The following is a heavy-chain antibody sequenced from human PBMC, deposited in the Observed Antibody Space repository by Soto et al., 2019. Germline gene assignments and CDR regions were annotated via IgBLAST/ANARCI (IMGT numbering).Heavy chain of an antibody. CDR2: IYWNDDK. J-gene: IGHJ5*02. D-gene: IGHD3-10*01. V-gene: IGHV2-5*01. CDR1: GFSLSTSGVG. CDR3: AHRRLRGDYCSGRWFDP. Sequence: QITLKESGPTLVKPTQTLTLTCTFSGFSLSTSGVGVGWIRQPPGKALEWLALIYWNDDKRYSPSLKSRLTNTKATSKNPVVLTMSNMDPVDTATYYFAHRRLRGDYCSGRWFDPWGQGTLVTVSS.